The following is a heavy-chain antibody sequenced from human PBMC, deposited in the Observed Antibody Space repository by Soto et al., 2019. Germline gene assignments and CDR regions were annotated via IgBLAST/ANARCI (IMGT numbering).Heavy chain of an antibody. Sequence: ASVKVSCKASGYTFTSYGISWVRQAPGQGLEWMGWISAYNGNTNYAQKLQGRVTMTTDTSTSTAYMELRSLRSDDTAVYYCARQTEIAVAGYALDIWGQGTMVTVSS. CDR2: ISAYNGNT. CDR1: GYTFTSYG. V-gene: IGHV1-18*01. D-gene: IGHD6-19*01. CDR3: ARQTEIAVAGYALDI. J-gene: IGHJ3*02.